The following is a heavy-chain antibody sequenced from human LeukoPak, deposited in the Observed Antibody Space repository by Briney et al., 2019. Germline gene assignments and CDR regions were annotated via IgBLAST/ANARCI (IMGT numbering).Heavy chain of an antibody. CDR2: ISGGGGTT. CDR3: ANDGTSGNYYGSDY. CDR1: GFTFSNYG. D-gene: IGHD3-10*01. Sequence: PGGSLRLSCAASGFTFSNYGMSWVRQAPGKGLEWVSAISGGGGTTYYADSVKGRFTISRDNSKNTLYLQMTSLRAEDTAAYYCANDGTSGNYYGSDYWGQGTLVTVSS. V-gene: IGHV3-23*01. J-gene: IGHJ4*02.